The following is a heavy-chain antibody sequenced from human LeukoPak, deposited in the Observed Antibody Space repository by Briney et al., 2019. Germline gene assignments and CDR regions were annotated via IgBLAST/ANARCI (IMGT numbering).Heavy chain of an antibody. Sequence: GGSLRLSCAASGFIFSSSWMSWVRQAPGKGLEWVANIKKDGSEKYYVDSVKGRFTISRDNSKNTLYLQMNSLRAEDTAVYYCAKDRWAGEVVVVPAAIGFDYWGQGTLVTVSS. V-gene: IGHV3-7*03. CDR1: GFIFSSSW. D-gene: IGHD2-2*02. CDR2: IKKDGSEK. J-gene: IGHJ4*02. CDR3: AKDRWAGEVVVVPAAIGFDY.